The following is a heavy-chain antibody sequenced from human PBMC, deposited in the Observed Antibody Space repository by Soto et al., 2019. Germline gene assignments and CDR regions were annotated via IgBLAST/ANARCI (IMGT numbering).Heavy chain of an antibody. CDR1: GFTFSSYA. Sequence: QVQLVESGGGVVQPGRSLRLSCAASGFTFSSYAMHWVRQAPGKGLEWVAVISYDGSNKYYADSVKGRFTISRDNSKNTLYLQMNSRRAEDTAVYYCARDKLSSSGGMDVWGQGTTVTVSS. J-gene: IGHJ6*02. V-gene: IGHV3-30-3*01. CDR3: ARDKLSSSGGMDV. CDR2: ISYDGSNK. D-gene: IGHD6-6*01.